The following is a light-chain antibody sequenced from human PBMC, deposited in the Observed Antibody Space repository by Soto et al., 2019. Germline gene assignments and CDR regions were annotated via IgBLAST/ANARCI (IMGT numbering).Light chain of an antibody. CDR1: QSVSNNY. CDR2: GGS. J-gene: IGKJ5*01. Sequence: EIVLTQSPGTLSLSPGERATLSCMASQSVSNNYLAWYQQKPGQAPRLLIYGGSSRATGIPDRFSGSGSGTDFTLTISRLEPEDFAVYYCQQYNNWPPMYTFGQGTRLEIK. V-gene: IGKV3-20*01. CDR3: QQYNNWPPMYT.